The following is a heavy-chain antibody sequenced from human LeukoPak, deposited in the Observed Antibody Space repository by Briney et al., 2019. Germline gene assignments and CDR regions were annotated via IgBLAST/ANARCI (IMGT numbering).Heavy chain of an antibody. CDR1: GFTFSTYT. CDR2: ISYDGGKK. Sequence: GRSLRLFCAPSGFTFSTYTLHWVRQAPAKGLEWVTFISYDGGKKYTAHSVKGRFTISRDNSKNTLYLQMDNLGTEDTAVYYCATTPPLHYSGSYEAFDYWGQGTLVTVSS. D-gene: IGHD1-26*01. V-gene: IGHV3-30-3*01. J-gene: IGHJ4*02. CDR3: ATTPPLHYSGSYEAFDY.